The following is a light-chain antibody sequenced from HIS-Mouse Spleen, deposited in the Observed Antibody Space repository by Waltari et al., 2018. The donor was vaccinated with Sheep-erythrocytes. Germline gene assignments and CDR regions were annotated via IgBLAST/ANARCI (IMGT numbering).Light chain of an antibody. CDR2: EGS. J-gene: IGLJ3*02. V-gene: IGLV2-23*01. CDR3: CSYAGSSTPWV. CDR1: SSDVGSYNL. Sequence: AQSITISCTGTSSDVGSYNLVSWYQQHPGKAPKLMIYEGSKRPSGVSNRFSGSKSGTTASLTISGLQAEDESDYYCCSYAGSSTPWVFGGGTKLTVL.